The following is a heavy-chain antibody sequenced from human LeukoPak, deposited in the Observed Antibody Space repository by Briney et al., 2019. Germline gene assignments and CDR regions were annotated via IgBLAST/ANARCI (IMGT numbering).Heavy chain of an antibody. D-gene: IGHD5-24*01. CDR3: ARPSRDGYNYIGY. J-gene: IGHJ4*02. V-gene: IGHV3-64*01. CDR2: ISSNGGST. Sequence: PGGSLRLSCAASGFTFSSHAMHWVRQAPGKGLEYVSAISSNGGSTYYANSVKGRFTISRDNSKNTLYLQMGSLRAEDMAVYYCARPSRDGYNYIGYWGQGTLVTVSS. CDR1: GFTFSSHA.